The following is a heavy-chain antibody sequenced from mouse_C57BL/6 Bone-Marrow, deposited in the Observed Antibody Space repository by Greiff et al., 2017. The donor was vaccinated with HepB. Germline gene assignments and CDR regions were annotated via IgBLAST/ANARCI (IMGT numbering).Heavy chain of an antibody. D-gene: IGHD2-3*01. CDR2: ISDGGSYT. Sequence: EVQLKESGGGLVKPGGSLKLSCAASGFTFSSYAMSWVRQTPEKRLEWVATISDGGSYTYYPDNVKGRFTISRDNAKNNLYLQMSHLKSEDTAMYYCARDRGDGFFAYWGQGTLVTVSA. J-gene: IGHJ3*01. V-gene: IGHV5-4*01. CDR3: ARDRGDGFFAY. CDR1: GFTFSSYA.